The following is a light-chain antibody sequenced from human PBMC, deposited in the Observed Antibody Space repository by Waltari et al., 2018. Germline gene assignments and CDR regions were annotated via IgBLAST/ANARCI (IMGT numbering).Light chain of an antibody. CDR1: SRDLGSSNY. J-gene: IGLJ2*01. Sequence: QSALTQPASVSGSPGQSIPISCTGTSRDLGSSNYVSWFQHHPGKAPKLIIYDFTNRPSGVSNRFSGSKSGNTASLTISGLQAEDEADYYCSSYMDTTTLELFGGGTSLTVL. CDR3: SSYMDTTTLEL. V-gene: IGLV2-14*03. CDR2: DFT.